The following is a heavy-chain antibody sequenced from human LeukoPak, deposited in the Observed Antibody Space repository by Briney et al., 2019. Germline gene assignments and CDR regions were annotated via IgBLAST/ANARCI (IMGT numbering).Heavy chain of an antibody. CDR3: ARYQLRFSRRQLVGYFDY. D-gene: IGHD6-13*01. CDR1: GDSVSSNSAA. J-gene: IGHJ4*02. Sequence: PSQTLSLTCAISGDSVSSNSAAWNWIRQSPSRGLEWLGRTYYRSKWYNDYAVSVKSRITINPDTSKNQFSLQLNSVTPEDTAVYYCARYQLRFSRRQLVGYFDYWGQGTLVTVSS. CDR2: TYYRSKWYN. V-gene: IGHV6-1*01.